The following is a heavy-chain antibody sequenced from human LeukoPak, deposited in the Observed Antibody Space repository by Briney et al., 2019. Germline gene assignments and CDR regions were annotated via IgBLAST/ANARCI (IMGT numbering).Heavy chain of an antibody. CDR2: IYYSGNT. J-gene: IGHJ4*02. D-gene: IGHD1-1*01. CDR1: GGSISSSSYY. V-gene: IGHV4-39*07. Sequence: KPSETLSLTCTVSGGSISSSSYYWGWIRQPPGKGLEWIGSIYYSGNTYYNPSLKSRVTISVDTSKNQFSLKLSSVTAADTAVYYCARARSTQIIINSGPFDYWGQGTLVTVSS. CDR3: ARARSTQIIINSGPFDY.